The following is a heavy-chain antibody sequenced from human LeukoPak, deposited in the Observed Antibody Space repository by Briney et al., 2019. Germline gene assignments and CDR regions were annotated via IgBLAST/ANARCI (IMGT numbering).Heavy chain of an antibody. CDR2: INRDGSEI. V-gene: IGHV3-7*01. Sequence: GGSLRLSRAASGFSFNTHWMSWVRQAPGKGLEWVANINRDGSEIYYVDSVEGRFTVSRDNDKKSLYLQMNSLRVEDTAVYYCLRAYSGVAGSFWGQGTLVTVSS. CDR1: GFSFNTHW. D-gene: IGHD6-19*01. CDR3: LRAYSGVAGSF. J-gene: IGHJ4*02.